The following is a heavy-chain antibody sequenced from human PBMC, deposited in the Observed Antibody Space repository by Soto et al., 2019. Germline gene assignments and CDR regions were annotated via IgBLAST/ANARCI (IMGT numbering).Heavy chain of an antibody. CDR2: IWYDGSNK. CDR1: GFTFSSYG. V-gene: IGHV3-33*01. Sequence: PGGSLRLSCAASGFTFSSYGMHWVRQAPGKGLEWVAVIWYDGSNKYYADSVKGRFTISRDNSKNTLYLQMNSLRAEDTAVYYCAREAIAAADTNPCFVYWGLGT. D-gene: IGHD6-13*01. J-gene: IGHJ4*02. CDR3: AREAIAAADTNPCFVY.